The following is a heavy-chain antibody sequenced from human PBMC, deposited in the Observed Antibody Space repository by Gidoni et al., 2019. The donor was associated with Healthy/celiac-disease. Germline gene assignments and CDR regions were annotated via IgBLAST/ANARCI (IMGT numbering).Heavy chain of an antibody. CDR2: ISSRSSYI. CDR3: ASGVSGFDY. CDR1: GFTFSSYS. V-gene: IGHV3-21*01. D-gene: IGHD3-3*01. Sequence: EVQLVESGGGLVKPGGSLRLSCAASGFTFSSYSMNWVRQAPGKVLELVSSISSRSSYIYYADSVKGRFTISRDNAKNSLYLQMNSLRAEDTAVYYCASGVSGFDYWGQGTLVTVSS. J-gene: IGHJ4*02.